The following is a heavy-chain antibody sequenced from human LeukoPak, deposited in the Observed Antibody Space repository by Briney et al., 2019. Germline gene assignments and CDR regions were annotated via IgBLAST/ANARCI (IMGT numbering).Heavy chain of an antibody. J-gene: IGHJ4*02. CDR1: GFTFSSYG. CDR3: AKQHYYDSSGYYPPGD. Sequence: GRSLRLTCAASGFTFSSYGMHWVRQAPGKGLEWVAVIWYDGSNKYYADSVKGRFTISRDNSKNTLYLQMNSLRAEDTAMYYCAKQHYYDSSGYYPPGDWGQGTLVTVSS. CDR2: IWYDGSNK. V-gene: IGHV3-33*06. D-gene: IGHD3-22*01.